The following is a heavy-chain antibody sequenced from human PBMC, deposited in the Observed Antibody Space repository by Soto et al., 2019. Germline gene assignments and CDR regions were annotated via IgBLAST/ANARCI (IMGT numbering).Heavy chain of an antibody. CDR2: IYYSGST. J-gene: IGHJ5*02. Sequence: PSETLSLTCTVSGGSISSSSYYCGWIRQPPGKGLEWIGSIYYSGSTYYNPSLKSRVTISVDTSKSQFSLKLSSVTAADTAVYYCARHFTGALWGGWFDPWGQGTLVTVSS. D-gene: IGHD3-9*01. CDR1: GGSISSSSYY. CDR3: ARHFTGALWGGWFDP. V-gene: IGHV4-39*01.